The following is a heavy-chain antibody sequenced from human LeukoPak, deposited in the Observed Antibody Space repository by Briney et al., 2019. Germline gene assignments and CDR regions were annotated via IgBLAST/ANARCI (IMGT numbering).Heavy chain of an antibody. V-gene: IGHV3-7*03. J-gene: IGHJ4*02. Sequence: GGSLRLSCAASGFTFSSHWMSWVRQAPGKGVEWVANIKQDGSEKYYVDSVKGRFAISRDNAENSLYLQMNSLRAEDTAVYYCARDSGWWRFDFWGQGTLVTVSS. D-gene: IGHD6-13*01. CDR3: ARDSGWWRFDF. CDR1: GFTFSSHW. CDR2: IKQDGSEK.